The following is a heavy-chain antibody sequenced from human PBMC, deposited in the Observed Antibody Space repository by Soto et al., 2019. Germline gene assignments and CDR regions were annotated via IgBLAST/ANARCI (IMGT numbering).Heavy chain of an antibody. J-gene: IGHJ4*02. CDR2: IKSKTDGGTT. Sequence: EVQLVGSGGGLVKPGGSLRLSCAASGFTFSNAWMSWVRQAPGKGLEWVGRIKSKTDGGTTDYAAPVKGRFTISRDDSKNTLYLQMNSLKTEDTAVYYCTTAEYSSSSYVDYWGQGTLVTVSS. CDR1: GFTFSNAW. V-gene: IGHV3-15*01. D-gene: IGHD6-6*01. CDR3: TTAEYSSSSYVDY.